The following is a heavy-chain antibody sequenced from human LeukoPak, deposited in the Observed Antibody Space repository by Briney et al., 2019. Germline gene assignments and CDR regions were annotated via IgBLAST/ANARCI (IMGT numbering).Heavy chain of an antibody. D-gene: IGHD2-8*01. J-gene: IGHJ4*02. CDR2: IYYSGST. V-gene: IGHV4-39*01. Sequence: KPSETLSLTCTVSDASISSTSYYWGWIRQPPGKGLEWIGSIYYSGSTYYNPSLKSRATMSVDTSKNQFSLKLSSVTAADTAVYYCARLPLAGRGLLTKGGFDYWGQGTLVTVSS. CDR3: ARLPLAGRGLLTKGGFDY. CDR1: DASISSTSYY.